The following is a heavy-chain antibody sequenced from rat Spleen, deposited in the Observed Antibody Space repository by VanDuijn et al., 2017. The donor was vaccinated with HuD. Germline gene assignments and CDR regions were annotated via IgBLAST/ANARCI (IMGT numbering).Heavy chain of an antibody. CDR1: GITFSNYA. J-gene: IGHJ2*01. Sequence: EVQLVESGGGLVQPGGTLKLSCAASGITFSNYAMAWVRQAPTKGLEWVATINFDGSSTYYRDSVRGRFSISRDNARSTLYLQMDSLRSEDTATYYCAREANIPFHYFDYWGQGVMVTVSS. D-gene: IGHD1-5*01. CDR3: AREANIPFHYFDY. V-gene: IGHV5-29*01. CDR2: INFDGSST.